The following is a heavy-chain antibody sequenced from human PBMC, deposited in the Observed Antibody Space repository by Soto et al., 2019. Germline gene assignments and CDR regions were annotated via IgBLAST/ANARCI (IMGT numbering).Heavy chain of an antibody. V-gene: IGHV3-74*01. CDR1: GFTFSAYW. CDR2: INNHGNTK. D-gene: IGHD2-2*01. J-gene: IGHJ6*02. Sequence: RGVLRLSCAASGFTFSAYWMHWVRQAPGKGLVCVSVINNHGNTKNYADSVRGRFTISRDNSENTLYLQMNSLRAEDTAVYYCARGEDSTTWYFSDYYGMDVWGQGTTVTVSS. CDR3: ARGEDSTTWYFSDYYGMDV.